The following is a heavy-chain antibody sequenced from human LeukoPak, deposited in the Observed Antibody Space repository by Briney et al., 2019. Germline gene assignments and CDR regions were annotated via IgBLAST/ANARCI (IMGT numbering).Heavy chain of an antibody. CDR1: GFTFSSYW. J-gene: IGHJ4*02. CDR2: IISDGSNT. Sequence: GGSLRLSCAASGFTFSSYWMHWVRQASGKGLVWVSRIISDGSNTTYADSVKGRFTISRDNAKNTLYLQMSSLRAEDTAVYYCVRNSYDSSGYYDYWGQGTLVTVSS. V-gene: IGHV3-74*01. D-gene: IGHD3-22*01. CDR3: VRNSYDSSGYYDY.